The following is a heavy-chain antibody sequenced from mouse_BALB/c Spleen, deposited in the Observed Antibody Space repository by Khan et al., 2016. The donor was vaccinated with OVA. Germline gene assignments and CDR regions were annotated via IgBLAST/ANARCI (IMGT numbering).Heavy chain of an antibody. CDR3: TRSAYGDPFAY. J-gene: IGHJ3*01. V-gene: IGHV1S81*02. Sequence: QVQLQQPGAELVKPGTSVKLSCKASGYTFTSYYMYWVKKRPGQGLEWIGGINPSDGGTIFNEKFKSKATLTVDKSSSTAYMQLSSLTSEDSAVYDCTRSAYGDPFAYWGQGTLVTVSA. D-gene: IGHD2-13*01. CDR2: INPSDGGT. CDR1: GYTFTSYY.